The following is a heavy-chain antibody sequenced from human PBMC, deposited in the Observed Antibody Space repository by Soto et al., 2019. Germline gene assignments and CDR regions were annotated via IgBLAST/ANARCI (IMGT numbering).Heavy chain of an antibody. Sequence: SETLSLTCVVSGGSFSTYHYNWIRQSPGKGLEWIGGINYSGKNNSSPSVKSRVTMSFDTSKNQFSLNLNSVTASDTAVYFCVSQRTTVITQAYFDYWGPGALVTVSS. CDR3: VSQRTTVITQAYFDY. D-gene: IGHD4-4*01. J-gene: IGHJ4*02. CDR1: GGSFSTYH. V-gene: IGHV4-34*01. CDR2: INYSGKN.